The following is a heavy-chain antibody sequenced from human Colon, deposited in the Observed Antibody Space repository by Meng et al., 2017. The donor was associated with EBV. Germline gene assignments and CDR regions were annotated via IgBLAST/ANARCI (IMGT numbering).Heavy chain of an antibody. CDR3: VRVRGDFDY. V-gene: IGHV4-39*07. D-gene: IGHD3-16*01. J-gene: IGHJ4*02. CDR2: INSNWNT. Sequence: HLQLHESCPGLVKPSETLSLTGFVSGDSASDTNHCWGWVRQAPGKGLEWVGSINSNWNTYSNPSLTSRVTMSLDTSKNQFSLKLSSVTAADTAVYYCVRVRGDFDYWGQGTLVTVSS. CDR1: GDSASDTNHC.